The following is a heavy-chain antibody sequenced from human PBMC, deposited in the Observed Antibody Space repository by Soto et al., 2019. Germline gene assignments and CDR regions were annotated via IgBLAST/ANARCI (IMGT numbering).Heavy chain of an antibody. CDR2: IYYSGST. V-gene: IGHV4-59*01. CDR1: GGSFSGYY. J-gene: IGHJ6*02. Sequence: PSETLSLTCAVYGGSFSGYYWSWIRQPPGKGLEWIGYIYYSGSTNYNPSLKSRVTISVDTSKNQFSLKLSSVTAADTAVYYCASQRWDYSSSWYGADYYYYGMDVWGQGTTVIVSS. CDR3: ASQRWDYSSSWYGADYYYYGMDV. D-gene: IGHD6-13*01.